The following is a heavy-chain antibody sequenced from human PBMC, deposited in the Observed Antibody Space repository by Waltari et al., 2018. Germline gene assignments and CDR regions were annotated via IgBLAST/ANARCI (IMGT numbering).Heavy chain of an antibody. CDR2: IIPILGIA. CDR1: GGTFRSYT. D-gene: IGHD6-13*01. CDR3: ATEIARIAAAGNFDY. V-gene: IGHV1-69*08. J-gene: IGHJ4*02. Sequence: QVQLVQSGAEVKTPGSSVKVSCKASGGTFRSYTISWVRQAPGQGLEWMGRIIPILGIANDAQKFQGRVTITADKSTSTAYMELSSLRSEDTAVYYCATEIARIAAAGNFDYWGQGTLVTVSS.